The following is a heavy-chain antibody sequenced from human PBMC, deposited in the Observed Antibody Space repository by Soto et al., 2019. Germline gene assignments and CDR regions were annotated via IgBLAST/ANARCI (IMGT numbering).Heavy chain of an antibody. CDR1: GYTFTSYA. J-gene: IGHJ4*02. CDR3: ARSRLTMVRGVASGMVDY. V-gene: IGHV1-3*01. D-gene: IGHD3-10*01. Sequence: QVQLVQSGAEVKKPGASVKVSCKASGYTFTSYAMHWVRQAPGQRLEWMGWINAGNGNTKYSQKFQGRVTITRDTSASPAYMELSSLRSEDTAVYYCARSRLTMVRGVASGMVDYWGQGTLVTVSS. CDR2: INAGNGNT.